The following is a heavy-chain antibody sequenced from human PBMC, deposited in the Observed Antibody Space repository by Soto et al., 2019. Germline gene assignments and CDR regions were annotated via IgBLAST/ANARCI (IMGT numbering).Heavy chain of an antibody. Sequence: SETLSHTYVVSGYSISSGYHWGLIRQPPGKGLEWIGSIYHSGSAHYNPSLRSRVTMSVETSKNQFSLTVDSVTAADTAIYYCARKYSSPSTWVDPWGQGTLVT. D-gene: IGHD3-22*01. V-gene: IGHV4-38-2*01. CDR1: GYSISSGYH. J-gene: IGHJ5*02. CDR3: ARKYSSPSTWVDP. CDR2: IYHSGSA.